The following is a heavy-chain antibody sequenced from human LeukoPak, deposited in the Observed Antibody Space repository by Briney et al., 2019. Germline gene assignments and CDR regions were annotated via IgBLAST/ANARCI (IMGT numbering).Heavy chain of an antibody. Sequence: GASVKVSCKASGGTFSSYTISWVRQAPGQGLEWMGGIIPIFGTANYAQKFQGRVTITADESTSTAYMELSSLRSEDTAVYYCARYCSSTSCQDPWGQGTLVTVSS. CDR1: GGTFSSYT. J-gene: IGHJ5*02. CDR3: ARYCSSTSCQDP. V-gene: IGHV1-69*13. CDR2: IIPIFGTA. D-gene: IGHD2-2*01.